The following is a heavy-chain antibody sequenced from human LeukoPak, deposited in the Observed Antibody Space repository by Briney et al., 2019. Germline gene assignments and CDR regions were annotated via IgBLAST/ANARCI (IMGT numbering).Heavy chain of an antibody. J-gene: IGHJ4*01. CDR3: ACYDILAFDC. Sequence: PGGSLRLSCAASGVTVSSNYMGWVRQAPGKGLEWISDIYSGGSTYYAASVKGRFTISRDNSKNTLYLQMNSLRAADTAVYYCACYDILAFDCWGQGTLVTVSS. CDR1: GVTVSSNY. D-gene: IGHD3-9*01. CDR2: IYSGGST. V-gene: IGHV3-66*01.